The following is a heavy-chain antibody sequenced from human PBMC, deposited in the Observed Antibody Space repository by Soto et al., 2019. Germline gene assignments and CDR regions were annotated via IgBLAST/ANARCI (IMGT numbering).Heavy chain of an antibody. V-gene: IGHV1-3*05. CDR3: ARRSGYFWIDDY. D-gene: IGHD3-3*01. CDR1: GYTFTNYA. CDR2: INAGNGNT. Sequence: QVQLVQSGAEEKKPGASVKDSCKASGYTFTNYAMHWVRQAPGHRHEWMGWINAGNGNTKYSQKFEGRVTITGDTTASTAYMGLSSLKAEDTASYYCARRSGYFWIDDYWDQGALGTGST. J-gene: IGHJ4*02.